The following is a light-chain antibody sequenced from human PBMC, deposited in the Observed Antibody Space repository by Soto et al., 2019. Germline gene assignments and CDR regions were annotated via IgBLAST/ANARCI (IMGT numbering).Light chain of an antibody. CDR3: TSYRISSTPVV. Sequence: QSALTQPASVSGSPGQSITISCTGTSSDVGGYNYVSWYQQHPGKAPKLMIYDVSNRPSGVSNRFSGSKSGNTASLTISGLQAEDEADYYCTSYRISSTPVVSGGGTKLTVL. J-gene: IGLJ2*01. CDR1: SSDVGGYNY. V-gene: IGLV2-14*01. CDR2: DVS.